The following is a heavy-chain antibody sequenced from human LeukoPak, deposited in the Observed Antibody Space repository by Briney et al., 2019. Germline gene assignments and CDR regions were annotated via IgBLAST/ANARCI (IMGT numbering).Heavy chain of an antibody. V-gene: IGHV3-33*01. CDR3: ARGEYSSSWPPGFDP. Sequence: GRSLRLSCAASGFTFSSYGMHWVRQAPGKGREWVAVIWYDGSNKYYADSVKGRFTISRDNSKNTLYLQMNSLRAEDTAVYYCARGEYSSSWPPGFDPWGQGTLVTVSS. CDR1: GFTFSSYG. CDR2: IWYDGSNK. D-gene: IGHD6-13*01. J-gene: IGHJ5*02.